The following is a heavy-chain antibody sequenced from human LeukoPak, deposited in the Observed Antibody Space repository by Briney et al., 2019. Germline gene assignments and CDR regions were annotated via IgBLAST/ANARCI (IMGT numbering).Heavy chain of an antibody. CDR2: INPNSGGT. Sequence: ASVKVPFRASGYTFTDYYMHWVRQAPGQGLEWMGWINPNSGGTNYAQKFQGRVTMTMDTSISTAYMELSRLTSDDTAVYYCARGRGYNCGYDYWGQGTLVTVSS. CDR3: ARGRGYNCGYDY. CDR1: GYTFTDYY. D-gene: IGHD5-18*01. V-gene: IGHV1-2*02. J-gene: IGHJ4*02.